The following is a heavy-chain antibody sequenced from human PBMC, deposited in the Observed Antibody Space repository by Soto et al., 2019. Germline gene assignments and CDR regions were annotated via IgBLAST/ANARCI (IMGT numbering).Heavy chain of an antibody. CDR1: GYSFTSYG. D-gene: IGHD6-19*01. J-gene: IGHJ5*02. Sequence: QVQLVQSVTEVKKPGASVQVSCKASGYSFTSYGINWVRQAPGQGLEWMGWISTYNGDTNYAQKFQGRVTMTTDTSTTTAYMELRRLTSDDTXXXXCARGDSTGSPRGXXXXWGQGTXVXXSS. V-gene: IGHV1-18*04. CDR3: ARGDSTGSPRGXXXX. CDR2: ISTYNGDT.